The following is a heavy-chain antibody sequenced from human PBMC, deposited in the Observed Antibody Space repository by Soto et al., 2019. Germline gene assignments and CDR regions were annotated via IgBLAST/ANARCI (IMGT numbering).Heavy chain of an antibody. V-gene: IGHV3-74*01. CDR1: GFTFSSDW. Sequence: GSLRLSCAASGFTFSSDWMHWFRQAPGKGLVWVSRIDSGGRNTNYADSVKGRFTISRDNSKNTLYLQMNSLRAEDTAVCYCARELYCSGGSCHSPDYYYYGMDVWGQGTAVTVSS. CDR2: IDSGGRNT. CDR3: ARELYCSGGSCHSPDYYYYGMDV. D-gene: IGHD2-15*01. J-gene: IGHJ6*02.